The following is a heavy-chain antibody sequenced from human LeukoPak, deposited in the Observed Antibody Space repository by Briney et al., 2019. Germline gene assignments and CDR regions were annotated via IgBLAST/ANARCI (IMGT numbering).Heavy chain of an antibody. Sequence: ASVKVSCKASGYTFTSYDINWVRQATGQGLEWMGWMNPNSGNTGYAQKFQGRVTMTRNTSISTAYMELSSLRSEDTAVYYCARARLQGVWGSYRSNYYHGMDVWGQGTTVTVSS. D-gene: IGHD3-16*02. CDR3: ARARLQGVWGSYRSNYYHGMDV. CDR1: GYTFTSYD. V-gene: IGHV1-8*01. CDR2: MNPNSGNT. J-gene: IGHJ6*02.